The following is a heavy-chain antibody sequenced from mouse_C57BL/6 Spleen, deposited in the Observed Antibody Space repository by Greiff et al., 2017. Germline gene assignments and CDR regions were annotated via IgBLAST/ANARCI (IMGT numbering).Heavy chain of an antibody. CDR1: GFTFSDYY. V-gene: IGHV5-16*01. J-gene: IGHJ4*01. Sequence: EVQVVESEGGLVQPGSSMKLSCTASGFTFSDYYMAWVRQVPEKGLEWVANINYDGSSTYYLDSLKSRFIISRDNAKNILYLQMSSLKSEDTATYYCAREDYYSNSYAMDYWGQGTSVTVSS. CDR2: INYDGSST. CDR3: AREDYYSNSYAMDY. D-gene: IGHD2-5*01.